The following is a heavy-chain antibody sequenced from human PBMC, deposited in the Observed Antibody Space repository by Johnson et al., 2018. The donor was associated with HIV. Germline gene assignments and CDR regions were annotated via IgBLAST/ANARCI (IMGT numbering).Heavy chain of an antibody. CDR3: ARSRDYGPARSAFDI. CDR2: ISYDGSNK. D-gene: IGHD4-17*01. J-gene: IGHJ3*02. CDR1: GFTFSSYA. Sequence: QMQLVESGGGVVQPGGSLRLSCAASGFTFSSYAMHWVRQAPGKGLEWVAVISYDGSNKYYGDSVKGRFTISRDNSKNTLYLQMNSLRAEDTAVYYCARSRDYGPARSAFDIWGQGTMVTVSS. V-gene: IGHV3-30*04.